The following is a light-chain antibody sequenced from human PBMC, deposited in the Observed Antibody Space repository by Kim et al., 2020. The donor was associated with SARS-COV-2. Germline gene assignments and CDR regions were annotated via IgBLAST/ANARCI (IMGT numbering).Light chain of an antibody. J-gene: IGKJ4*01. Sequence: ASLGDRVTVTTQSSHDIQKSLSWYQQRPGKAPELLIYDASTLATGVPSRVRGSGSGTDFNFTIASLQPEDIATYYCHQYASLPLTFGGGTKVDIK. CDR2: DAS. V-gene: IGKV1-33*01. CDR3: HQYASLPLT. CDR1: HDIQKS.